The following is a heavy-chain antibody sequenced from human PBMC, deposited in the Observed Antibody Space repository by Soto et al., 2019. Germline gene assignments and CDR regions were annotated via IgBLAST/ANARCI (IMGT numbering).Heavy chain of an antibody. D-gene: IGHD5-12*01. CDR2: TSFDASEN. V-gene: IGHV3-30*04. CDR1: GFRFSGFA. CDR3: ARDLGGYVHLWDKSNY. Sequence: QVQLVESGGGVVQPGASLRLSCAASGFRFSGFAMHWVRQALGKGLEWVAVTSFDASENFYVDSVKGRFSISRDDSHNTVFLQMHGLRPEHTGIYYCARDLGGYVHLWDKSNYWGQGTLVNVSS. J-gene: IGHJ4*02.